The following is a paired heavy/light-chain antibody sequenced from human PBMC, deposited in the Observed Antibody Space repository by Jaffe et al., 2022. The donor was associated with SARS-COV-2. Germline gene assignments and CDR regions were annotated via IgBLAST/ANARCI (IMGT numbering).Light chain of an antibody. J-gene: IGKJ2*01. Sequence: EIVLTQSPGTLSLSPGERATLSCRASQSVSSTYLAWYQQKPGQAPRLLISGASSRATGIPDRFSGSGSGTDFTLTISRLEPEDFAVYYCQQYGNSRYTFGQGTKLEIK. CDR1: QSVSSTY. CDR3: QQYGNSRYT. V-gene: IGKV3-20*01. CDR2: GAS.
Heavy chain of an antibody. CDR3: AAGGLPPPGDYEIIHWYFDV. Sequence: QVQLGQSGPEVKKPGASVKVSCEVSGYSLLELPIHWVRQAPGKGLEWVGGFDPEEGATVYAQKFQGRVTMTEDTSTETAYMELSSLTSDDTALYYCAAGGLPPPGDYEIIHWYFDVWGRGTLVTVSS. CDR2: FDPEEGAT. V-gene: IGHV1-24*01. CDR1: GYSLLELP. D-gene: IGHD4-17*01. J-gene: IGHJ2*01.